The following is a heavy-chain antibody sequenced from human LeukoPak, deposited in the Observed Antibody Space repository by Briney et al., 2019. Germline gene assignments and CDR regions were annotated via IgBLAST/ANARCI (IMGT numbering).Heavy chain of an antibody. CDR1: GYTFTGYY. D-gene: IGHD3-10*01. Sequence: ASVKVSCKASGYTFTGYYMHWVRQAPGQGLEWMGWIKPNSGGTNYAQKFQGRVTMTRDTSISTAYMELSRLRSDDTAVYYCARAKGITMVRGVMGDYWGQGTLVTVSS. CDR3: ARAKGITMVRGVMGDY. CDR2: IKPNSGGT. J-gene: IGHJ4*02. V-gene: IGHV1-2*02.